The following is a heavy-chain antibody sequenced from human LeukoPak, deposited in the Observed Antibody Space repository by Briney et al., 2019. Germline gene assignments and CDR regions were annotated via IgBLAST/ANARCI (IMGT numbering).Heavy chain of an antibody. J-gene: IGHJ4*02. CDR1: GFTFSSYW. Sequence: PGGSLRLSCAASGFTFSSYWMHWVRQAPGKGLVWVSRINSDGSSTSYADSVKGRFTISRDNAKNSLYLQMNSLRAEDTAVYYCAWSGYSYGYVADYWGQGTLVTVSS. D-gene: IGHD5-18*01. CDR2: INSDGSST. V-gene: IGHV3-74*01. CDR3: AWSGYSYGYVADY.